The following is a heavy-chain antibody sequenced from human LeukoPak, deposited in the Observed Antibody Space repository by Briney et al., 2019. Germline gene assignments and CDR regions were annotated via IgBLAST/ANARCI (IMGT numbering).Heavy chain of an antibody. J-gene: IGHJ4*02. CDR1: GYTFTSYG. CDR2: ISANNGNT. Sequence: RASVKVSCKASGYTFTSYGFSWVRQAPGQGLEWMGWISANNGNTIYAQKLQGRVTMTTDTSTSTAYMELRSLRSDDTAVYYCARDKDPMISLRSLADWGQGTLVTVSS. CDR3: ARDKDPMISLRSLAD. V-gene: IGHV1-18*01. D-gene: IGHD3-3*01.